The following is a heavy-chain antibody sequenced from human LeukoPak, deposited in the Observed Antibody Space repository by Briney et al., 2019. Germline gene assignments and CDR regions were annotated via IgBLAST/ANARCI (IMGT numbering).Heavy chain of an antibody. CDR1: GFTFSDHY. J-gene: IGHJ4*02. Sequence: GGSLRLSCAASGFTFSDHYMDWVRQAPGKGLEWVGRTRNKANSYTTEYAASVKGRFSISRDDSKNSLYLQMNSLRAEDTAVYHCAKVGRYSGYDSDYFDYWGQGTLVTVSS. CDR3: AKVGRYSGYDSDYFDY. V-gene: IGHV3-72*01. CDR2: TRNKANSYTT. D-gene: IGHD5-12*01.